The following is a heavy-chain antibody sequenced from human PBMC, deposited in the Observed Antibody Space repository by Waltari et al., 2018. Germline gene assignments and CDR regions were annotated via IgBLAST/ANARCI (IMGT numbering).Heavy chain of an antibody. CDR2: IFVTGNT. CDR1: AFTVSHPS. D-gene: IGHD6-6*01. V-gene: IGHV3-53*01. CDR3: ARVTVVARVSDVFDV. Sequence: EVQVVESGGHLIQPGGSLRLSCSASAFTVSHPSLTWVRQAPGKGLDWVATIFVTGNTHYADSVRGRFTISRDSSRNSVYLQMDNLRAEDTATYYCARVTVVARVSDVFDVWGQGTMITVSS. J-gene: IGHJ3*01.